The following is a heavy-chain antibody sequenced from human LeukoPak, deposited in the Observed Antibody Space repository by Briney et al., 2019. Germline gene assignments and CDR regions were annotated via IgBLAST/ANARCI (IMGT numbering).Heavy chain of an antibody. CDR2: IYYSGST. V-gene: IGHV4-30-4*08. CDR3: ARGRDMITFGGGLDY. CDR1: GGSTSSGDYY. D-gene: IGHD3-16*01. Sequence: SETLSLTCTVSGGSTSSGDYYWSWIRQPPGKGLEWIGYIYYSGSTYYNPSLKSRVTISVDTSKNQFSLKLSSVTAADTAVYYCARGRDMITFGGGLDYWGQGTLVTVSS. J-gene: IGHJ4*02.